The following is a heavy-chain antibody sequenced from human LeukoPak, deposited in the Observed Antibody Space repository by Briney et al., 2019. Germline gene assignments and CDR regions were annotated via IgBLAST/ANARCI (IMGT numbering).Heavy chain of an antibody. CDR1: GFTFNNYW. CDR3: ARRASGFFGY. J-gene: IGHJ4*02. D-gene: IGHD3-10*01. V-gene: IGHV3-7*05. CDR2: IKQDGSDK. Sequence: PGGSLRLSCAASGFTFNNYWMSWVRQAPGKGLEWVANIKQDGSDKYYVGSVKGRFTISRDNAKNSLYLQMNGLRAEDTAIYYCARRASGFFGYWGQGTLVTVSS.